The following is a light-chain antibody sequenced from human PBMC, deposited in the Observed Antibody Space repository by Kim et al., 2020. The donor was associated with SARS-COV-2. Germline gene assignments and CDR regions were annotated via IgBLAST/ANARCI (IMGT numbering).Light chain of an antibody. CDR2: AAS. J-gene: IGKJ4*01. V-gene: IGKV1-39*01. CDR1: QSVRTY. Sequence: DIQMTQSPSSLSASVGDRVTITCRASQSVRTYLNWYQQKPGKAPKLLIYAASNLQGGVPSRFSGSGSGTDFTLTISSLQPEDFATYYCQQSHSTPLTFGGGTKVDIK. CDR3: QQSHSTPLT.